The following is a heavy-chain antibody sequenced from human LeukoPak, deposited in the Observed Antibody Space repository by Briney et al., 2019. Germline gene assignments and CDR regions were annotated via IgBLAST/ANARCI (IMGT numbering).Heavy chain of an antibody. J-gene: IGHJ4*02. CDR3: ARHSRTYYNGSGRSIDY. Sequence: PSETLSLTCTVSGGSISSSSYYWGWIRQPPGKGLEWIGSVFYSGSKYSNPSLESRLTISVDTSKNHFSLRLTSVTAADTSMYYCARHSRTYYNGSGRSIDYWGQGTLVIVS. V-gene: IGHV4-39*01. D-gene: IGHD3-10*01. CDR2: VFYSGSK. CDR1: GGSISSSSYY.